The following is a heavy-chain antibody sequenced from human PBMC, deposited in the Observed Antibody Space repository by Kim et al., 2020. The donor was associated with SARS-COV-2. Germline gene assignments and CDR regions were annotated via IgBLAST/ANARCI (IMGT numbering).Heavy chain of an antibody. Sequence: SETLSLTCTVSGGSISSYYWSWIRQPPGKGLEWIGYIYYSGSTNYNPSLKSRVTISVDTSKNQFSLKLSSVTAADTAVYYCARGRGWFDPWGQGTLVTVSS. CDR1: GGSISSYY. V-gene: IGHV4-59*01. CDR2: IYYSGST. D-gene: IGHD1-26*01. CDR3: ARGRGWFDP. J-gene: IGHJ5*02.